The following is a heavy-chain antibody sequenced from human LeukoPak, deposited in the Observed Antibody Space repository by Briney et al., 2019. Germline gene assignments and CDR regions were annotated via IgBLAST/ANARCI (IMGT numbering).Heavy chain of an antibody. CDR1: GFTFSSYS. V-gene: IGHV3-23*01. Sequence: GGSLRLSCAASGFTFSSYSMNWVRQAPGKGLEWVSAISGSGGSTYYADSVKGRFTISRDNSKNTLYLQMNSLRAEDTAVYYCAKDRYFDWLRGSAFDIWGQGTMVTVSS. CDR2: ISGSGGST. J-gene: IGHJ3*02. D-gene: IGHD3-9*01. CDR3: AKDRYFDWLRGSAFDI.